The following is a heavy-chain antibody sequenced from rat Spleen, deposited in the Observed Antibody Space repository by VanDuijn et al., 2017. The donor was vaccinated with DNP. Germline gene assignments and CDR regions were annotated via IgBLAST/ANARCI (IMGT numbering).Heavy chain of an antibody. Sequence: EVQLVESGGGLIQPGRSMKLSCAASGFTFGYYYMAWVRQAPTKGLEWVASISTEGGDTYYGDSVKGRFTISRDNAKRTLYLQMDSLRSEDAATYYCASVRTNYGGYRAAYHFDYWGQGVMVTVSS. CDR2: ISTEGGDT. J-gene: IGHJ2*01. D-gene: IGHD1-11*01. V-gene: IGHV5-25*01. CDR3: ASVRTNYGGYRAAYHFDY. CDR1: GFTFGYYY.